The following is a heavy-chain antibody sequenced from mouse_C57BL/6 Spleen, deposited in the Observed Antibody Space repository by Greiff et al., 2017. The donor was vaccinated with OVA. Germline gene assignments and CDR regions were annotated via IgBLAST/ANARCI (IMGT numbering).Heavy chain of an antibody. D-gene: IGHD1-1*01. CDR1: GYTFTSYW. J-gene: IGHJ4*01. CDR3: ARSAINLLLLVYAMDY. CDR2: IYPGSGST. V-gene: IGHV1-55*01. Sequence: VQLQQPGAELVKPGASVKLSCKASGYTFTSYWINWVKQRPGQGLEWIGDIYPGSGSTNYNEKFKSKATLTVDTSSSTAYMQLSSLTSDDSAVYFCARSAINLLLLVYAMDYWGQGTSVTVSS.